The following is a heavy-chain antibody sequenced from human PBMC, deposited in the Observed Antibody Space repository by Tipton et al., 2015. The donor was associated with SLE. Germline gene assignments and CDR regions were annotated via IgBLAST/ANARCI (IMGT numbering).Heavy chain of an antibody. CDR2: IYYSGTT. V-gene: IGHV4-59*12. CDR1: GGSISSYY. Sequence: LRLSCTVSGGSISSYYWNWIRQPPGKGLEWIGYIYYSGTTNYNPSLRSRVTISVDTSKNQFSLKLSSVTAADTAVYYCASADFPGYWGQGTLVTVSS. CDR3: ASADFPGY. J-gene: IGHJ4*02. D-gene: IGHD3-3*01.